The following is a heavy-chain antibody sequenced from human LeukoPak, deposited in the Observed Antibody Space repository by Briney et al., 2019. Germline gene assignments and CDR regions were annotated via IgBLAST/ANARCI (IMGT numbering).Heavy chain of an antibody. CDR3: TRDHSSSSGRAFDI. V-gene: IGHV3-48*01. J-gene: IGHJ3*02. D-gene: IGHD6-6*01. CDR2: ITTTSSTM. Sequence: PGGSLRLFCAASGFTFTTYSMNWVRQAPGKGLEWVSYITTTSSTMYYADSVKGRFTISRDNAKNSLYLQMNSLRAEDTAVYYCTRDHSSSSGRAFDIWGQGTMVTVSS. CDR1: GFTFTTYS.